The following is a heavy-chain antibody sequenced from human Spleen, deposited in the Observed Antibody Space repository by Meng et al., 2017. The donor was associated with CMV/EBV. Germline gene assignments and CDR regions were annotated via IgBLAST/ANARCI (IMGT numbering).Heavy chain of an antibody. CDR3: VREGIPTAAYPFDY. D-gene: IGHD6-13*01. V-gene: IGHV3-72*01. CDR2: SRNKPNNYAT. CDR1: FNFSDHY. Sequence: FNFSDHYMNWVRQAPGKGLGWVGRSRNKPNNYATEYAASVKGRFTILRDDSKNSMYVQMNSLKTEDTAVYYCVREGIPTAAYPFDYWGQGTLVTVSS. J-gene: IGHJ4*02.